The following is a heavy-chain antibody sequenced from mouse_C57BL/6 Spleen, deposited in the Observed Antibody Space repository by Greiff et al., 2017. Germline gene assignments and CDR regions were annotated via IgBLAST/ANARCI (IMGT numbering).Heavy chain of an antibody. CDR2: IDPANGNT. D-gene: IGHD1-1*01. V-gene: IGHV14-3*01. CDR3: ARGYYGSDYAMDY. Sequence: VHVKQSVAELVRPGASVKLSCTASGFNIKNTYMHWVKQRPEQGLEWIGRIDPANGNTKYAPKFQGKATITADTSSNTAYLQLSSLTSEDTAIYYCARGYYGSDYAMDYWGQGTSVTVSS. CDR1: GFNIKNTY. J-gene: IGHJ4*01.